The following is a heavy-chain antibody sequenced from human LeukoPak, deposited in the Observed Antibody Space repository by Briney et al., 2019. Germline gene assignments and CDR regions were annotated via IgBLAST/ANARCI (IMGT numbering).Heavy chain of an antibody. J-gene: IGHJ4*02. CDR2: IRSKANSYAT. V-gene: IGHV3-73*01. Sequence: GGSLRLSCAASGFTFSGSAMHWVRQASGKGLEWVGRIRSKANSYATAYAASVKGRFTISRDDSKNTAYLQMNSLKTEDTAVYYCTRLTDTVVVPAATYYFDYWGQGTLVTVSS. CDR3: TRLTDTVVVPAATYYFDY. D-gene: IGHD2-2*01. CDR1: GFTFSGSA.